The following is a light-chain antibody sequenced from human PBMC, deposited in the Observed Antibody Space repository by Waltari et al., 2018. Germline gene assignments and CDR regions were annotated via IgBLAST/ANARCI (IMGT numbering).Light chain of an antibody. V-gene: IGLV1-40*01. CDR3: QSYDSSLSGDVV. Sequence: QSVLTQPPSVSGAPGQRVTISCTGSSSNIGSTYDVHWYQQLPGTAPKLLVYGHTNRPAAVPGRFPGSKSGTAASLAITGLQAEDEADYCCQSYDSSLSGDVVFGGGTKLTVL. CDR2: GHT. J-gene: IGLJ2*01. CDR1: SSNIGSTYD.